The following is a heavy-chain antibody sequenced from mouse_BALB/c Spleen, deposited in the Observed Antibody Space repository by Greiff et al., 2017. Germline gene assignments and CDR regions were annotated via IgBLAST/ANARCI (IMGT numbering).Heavy chain of an antibody. V-gene: IGHV5-17*02. D-gene: IGHD2-2*01. Sequence: EVMLVESGGGLVQPGGSRKLSCAASGFTFSSFGMHWVRQAPEKGLEWVAYISSGSSTIYYADTVKGRFTISRDNPKNTLFLQMTSLRSEDTAMYYCARSAHYYGYEFAYWGQGTLVTVSA. CDR3: ARSAHYYGYEFAY. CDR1: GFTFSSFG. CDR2: ISSGSSTI. J-gene: IGHJ3*01.